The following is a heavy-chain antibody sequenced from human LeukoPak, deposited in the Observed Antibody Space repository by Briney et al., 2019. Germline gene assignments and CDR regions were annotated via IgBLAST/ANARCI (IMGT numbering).Heavy chain of an antibody. CDR1: GFTFSSYS. Sequence: GGSLRLSCAASGFTFSSYSMNWVRQAPGKGLEWVSSISSSSSYIYYADSVKGRFTISRDNAKNSLYLQVNSLRAEDTAVYYCARDTPITGTPGAFDIWGQGTMVTVSS. J-gene: IGHJ3*02. V-gene: IGHV3-21*01. D-gene: IGHD1-20*01. CDR2: ISSSSSYI. CDR3: ARDTPITGTPGAFDI.